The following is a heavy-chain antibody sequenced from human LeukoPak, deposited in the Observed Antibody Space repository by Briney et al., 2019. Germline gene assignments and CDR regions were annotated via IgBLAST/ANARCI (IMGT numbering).Heavy chain of an antibody. CDR1: GFTLSTYW. D-gene: IGHD4-17*01. Sequence: GGSLRLSRVASGFTLSTYWMSWVRQAPGKGLEWVANINQDGSGRYHVDSVKGRITISRDNAKNSLYLQMNSLRAEDTAVYYCARDPDYGDPGPFWDYWGQGTLVTVSS. J-gene: IGHJ4*02. CDR3: ARDPDYGDPGPFWDY. CDR2: INQDGSGR. V-gene: IGHV3-7*01.